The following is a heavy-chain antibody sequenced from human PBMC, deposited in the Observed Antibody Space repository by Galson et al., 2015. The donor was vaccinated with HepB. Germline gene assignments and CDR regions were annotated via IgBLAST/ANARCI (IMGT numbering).Heavy chain of an antibody. Sequence: SLRLSCAASGFTFSSYWMSWVRQAPGKGLEWVANIKQDGSEKYYVDSVKDRFTISRDNAKNSLYLQMNSLRAEDTAVYYYARDSSSWYYYYGMDVWGQGTTVTVSS. CDR2: IKQDGSEK. D-gene: IGHD6-13*01. CDR3: ARDSSSWYYYYGMDV. J-gene: IGHJ6*02. CDR1: GFTFSSYW. V-gene: IGHV3-7*03.